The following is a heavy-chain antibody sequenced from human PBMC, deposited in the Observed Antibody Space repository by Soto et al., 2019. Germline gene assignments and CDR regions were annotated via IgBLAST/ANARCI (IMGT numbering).Heavy chain of an antibody. CDR1: GGTFSSYA. Sequence: ASVKVSCKASGGTFSSYAISWVRQAPGQGLEWMGGIIPIFGTANYAQKFQGRVTITADESTSTAYMELSSLRSEDTAVYYCAREELAVAGTVDYWGQGTLVTVSS. CDR3: AREELAVAGTVDY. CDR2: IIPIFGTA. V-gene: IGHV1-69*13. D-gene: IGHD6-19*01. J-gene: IGHJ4*02.